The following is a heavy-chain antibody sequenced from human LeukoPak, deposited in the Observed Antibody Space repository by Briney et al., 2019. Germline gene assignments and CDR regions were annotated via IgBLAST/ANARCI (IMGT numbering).Heavy chain of an antibody. CDR3: ARVSGGVNLAAFDI. CDR2: IIPILGIA. J-gene: IGHJ3*02. Sequence: SVKVSCKASGGTFSSYAISWLRQSPGQGLEWMGRIIPILGIANYAQKFQGRVTITADKSTSTAYMELSSLRSEDTAVYYCARVSGGVNLAAFDIWGQGTMVTVSS. CDR1: GGTFSSYA. V-gene: IGHV1-69*04. D-gene: IGHD2-8*01.